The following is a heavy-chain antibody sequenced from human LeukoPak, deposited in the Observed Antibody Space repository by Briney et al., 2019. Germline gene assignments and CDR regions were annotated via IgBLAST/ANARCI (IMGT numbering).Heavy chain of an antibody. J-gene: IGHJ4*02. V-gene: IGHV3-7*01. CDR1: GFTFSTYC. D-gene: IGHD6-19*01. CDR2: IKQDGSEK. CDR3: ARDLGVGGWYGGFDY. Sequence: GGSLRLSCAASGFTFSTYCMSWVRQAPGKGLEWVANIKQDGSEKYYVDSVKGRFTISRDNAKNSLYLQMDSLRAEDTAVYYCARDLGVGGWYGGFDYWGQGTLVTVSS.